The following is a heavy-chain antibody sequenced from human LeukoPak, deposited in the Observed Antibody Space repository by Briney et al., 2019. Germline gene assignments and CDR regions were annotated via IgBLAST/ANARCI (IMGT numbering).Heavy chain of an antibody. D-gene: IGHD1-26*01. CDR2: IIPILGIA. CDR1: GGTFSGYA. V-gene: IGHV1-69*04. J-gene: IGHJ4*02. Sequence: SVTVSCKASGGTFSGYAISWVRQAPGQGLEWMGRIIPILGIANYAQKFQGRVTITADKSTSTAYMELSSLRSEDTAVYYCATAYSGSYYSSDYWGQGTLVTVSS. CDR3: ATAYSGSYYSSDY.